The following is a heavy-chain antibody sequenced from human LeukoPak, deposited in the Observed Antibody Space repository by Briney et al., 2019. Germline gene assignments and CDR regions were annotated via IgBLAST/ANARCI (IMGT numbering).Heavy chain of an antibody. Sequence: GGSLRLSCAASGLTFSSYGMHWVRQAPGKGLEWVSAISGSGGSTYYADSVKGRFTISRDNSKNTLYLRMNSLRAEDTAVYYCAKAGYCSSTSCYYYYYGMDVWGQGTTVTVSS. CDR2: ISGSGGST. J-gene: IGHJ6*02. CDR1: GLTFSSYG. V-gene: IGHV3-23*01. CDR3: AKAGYCSSTSCYYYYYGMDV. D-gene: IGHD2-2*01.